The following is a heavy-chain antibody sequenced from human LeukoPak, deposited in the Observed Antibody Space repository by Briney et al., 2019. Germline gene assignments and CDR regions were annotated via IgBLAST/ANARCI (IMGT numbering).Heavy chain of an antibody. D-gene: IGHD4-17*01. CDR3: ARDDYGDWWYNPSAIGYYYYGMDV. V-gene: IGHV1-18*01. CDR2: ISAYNGNT. J-gene: IGHJ6*02. CDR1: GGTFSSYA. Sequence: ASVKVSCKASGGTFSSYAISWVRQAPGQGLEWMGWISAYNGNTNYAQKLQGRVTMTTDTSTSTAYMELRSLRSDDTAVYYCARDDYGDWWYNPSAIGYYYYGMDVWGQGTTVTVSS.